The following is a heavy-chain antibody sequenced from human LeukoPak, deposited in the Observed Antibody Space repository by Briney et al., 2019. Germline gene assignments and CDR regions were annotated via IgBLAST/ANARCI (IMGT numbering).Heavy chain of an antibody. CDR2: ISGDGGSA. Sequence: GGSLRLSCAASGFTFSSYAMSWVRQAPGKGLEWVSAISGDGGSAYYSDSVKGRFTISRDNSKNTLYLQMHSLRAEDTAVYYSAKMGYYESSDVFDYWGQGTLVTVSS. CDR1: GFTFSSYA. D-gene: IGHD3-22*01. CDR3: AKMGYYESSDVFDY. J-gene: IGHJ4*02. V-gene: IGHV3-23*01.